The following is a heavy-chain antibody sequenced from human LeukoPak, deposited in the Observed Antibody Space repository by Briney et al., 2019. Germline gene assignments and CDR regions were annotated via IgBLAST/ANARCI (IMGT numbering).Heavy chain of an antibody. Sequence: GGSLQLSCKGSGYLFTSYWIGWVRQMPGKGLGWMGIIYPGDSDTRYSPSFRGQFTISADKSITTAYLQWSSLKASDTAMYYFARRGSNTETFDIWGQGTMVTVSS. CDR3: ARRGSNTETFDI. V-gene: IGHV5-51*01. D-gene: IGHD4/OR15-4a*01. J-gene: IGHJ3*02. CDR1: GYLFTSYW. CDR2: IYPGDSDT.